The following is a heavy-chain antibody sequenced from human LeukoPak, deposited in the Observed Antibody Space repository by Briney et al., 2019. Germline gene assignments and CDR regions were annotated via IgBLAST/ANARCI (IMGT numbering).Heavy chain of an antibody. Sequence: SETLSLTCGVYGGSFSGYYWSWIRQPPGKGLEWIGEIDHSGSTNHNPSLKSRVTISVDTSKNQFSLKLSSVTAADTAVYYCARLGWYNSVSDYWGQGTLVTVSS. V-gene: IGHV4-34*01. D-gene: IGHD6-19*01. CDR3: ARLGWYNSVSDY. CDR2: IDHSGST. J-gene: IGHJ4*02. CDR1: GGSFSGYY.